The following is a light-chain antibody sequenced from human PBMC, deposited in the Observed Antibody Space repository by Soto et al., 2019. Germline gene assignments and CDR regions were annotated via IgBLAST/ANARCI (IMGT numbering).Light chain of an antibody. Sequence: SYELTQPPSVSLSPGQTASITCSGDRLGNKYACWYQQKPGQSPVLVIYQDRKRPSGIPERFSGSNSGNTATLTISGTQAMDEGDYYCQVWDSSTRVFGGGTKVTVL. CDR2: QDR. CDR1: RLGNKY. V-gene: IGLV3-1*01. CDR3: QVWDSSTRV. J-gene: IGLJ3*02.